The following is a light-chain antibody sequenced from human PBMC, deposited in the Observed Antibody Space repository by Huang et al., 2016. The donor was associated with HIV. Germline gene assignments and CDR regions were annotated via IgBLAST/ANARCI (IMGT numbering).Light chain of an antibody. CDR3: QQYYTSPQT. CDR1: QSVLSSATNKNY. J-gene: IGKJ1*01. V-gene: IGKV4-1*01. CDR2: WGS. Sequence: DIVMTQSPDSLAVSLGEAATLTCRSSQSVLSSATNKNYLAWFQQKSGQSPKLLLFWGSTREAGVPDRFSGSGSGTHFTLTINNVKTEDVAIYYCQQYYTSPQTFGPGTRVEI.